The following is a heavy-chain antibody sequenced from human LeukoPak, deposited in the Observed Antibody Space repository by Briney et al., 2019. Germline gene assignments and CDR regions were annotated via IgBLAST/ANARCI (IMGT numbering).Heavy chain of an antibody. V-gene: IGHV3-21*01. CDR2: ISSSSSYI. CDR1: GFTFSSYS. J-gene: IGHJ4*02. Sequence: GGSLRLSCAASGFTFSSYSMNWVRQAPGKGLEWVSSISSSSSYIYYADSVKGQFTISRDNAKNSLYLQMNSLRAEATAVYYCARGGKYYYDSNGYYHETFDYWGQGTLVTVSS. CDR3: ARGGKYYYDSNGYYHETFDY. D-gene: IGHD3-22*01.